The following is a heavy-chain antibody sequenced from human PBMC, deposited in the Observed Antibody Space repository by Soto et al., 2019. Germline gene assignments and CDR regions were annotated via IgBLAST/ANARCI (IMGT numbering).Heavy chain of an antibody. V-gene: IGHV3-23*01. J-gene: IGHJ6*02. Sequence: GGSLILSCAASGFTFSSYAMSWVRQAPGKGLEWVSAISGSGGSTYYADSVKGRFTISRDNSKNTLYLQMNSLRAEDTAVYYCAVPSRRSDYYYYDGKDVWGQGTSVTGSS. CDR1: GFTFSSYA. CDR2: ISGSGGST. D-gene: IGHD6-6*01. CDR3: AVPSRRSDYYYYDGKDV.